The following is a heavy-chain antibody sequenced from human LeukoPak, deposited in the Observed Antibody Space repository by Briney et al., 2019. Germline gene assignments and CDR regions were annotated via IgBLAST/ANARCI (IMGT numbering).Heavy chain of an antibody. J-gene: IGHJ5*02. CDR2: IWYDGSNK. Sequence: GRSLRLSCAASGFTFSSYGMHWVRQAPGKGLEWVAVIWYDGSNKHYADSVKGRFTISRDNSKNTLYLQMNSLRAEDTAVYYCARDRTDGSGRIFDPWGQGTLVTVSS. CDR3: ARDRTDGSGRIFDP. D-gene: IGHD3-10*01. V-gene: IGHV3-33*01. CDR1: GFTFSSYG.